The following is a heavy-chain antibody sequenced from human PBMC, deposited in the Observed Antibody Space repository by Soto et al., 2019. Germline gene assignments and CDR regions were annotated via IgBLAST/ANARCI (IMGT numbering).Heavy chain of an antibody. CDR3: ARRGDIVATSVYNWFDP. D-gene: IGHD5-12*01. CDR1: GFTFSIYW. Sequence: GGSLRLSCAASGFTFSIYWMSWVRQAPEKGLEWVANINQDGSEEYYVDSVKGRFTISRDNAQNSLYLQMNSLRAEDTAVYYCARRGDIVATSVYNWFDPWGQGTLVTVSS. V-gene: IGHV3-7*01. J-gene: IGHJ5*02. CDR2: INQDGSEE.